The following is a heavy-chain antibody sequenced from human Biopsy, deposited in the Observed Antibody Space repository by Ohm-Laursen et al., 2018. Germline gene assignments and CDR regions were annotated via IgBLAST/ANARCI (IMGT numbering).Heavy chain of an antibody. CDR2: ISYSRDT. CDR3: AKHGSGWTGDDAFHI. V-gene: IGHV4-59*08. D-gene: IGHD6-19*01. Sequence: SDTLSLTCPVSGGSISGSSWSWIRQAPGKGLEWIGYISYSRDTNYNPSLKSRITISVDTSKNQFSLKLTSVTAADTAVYYCAKHGSGWTGDDAFHIWGQGTMVTVSS. J-gene: IGHJ3*02. CDR1: GGSISGSS.